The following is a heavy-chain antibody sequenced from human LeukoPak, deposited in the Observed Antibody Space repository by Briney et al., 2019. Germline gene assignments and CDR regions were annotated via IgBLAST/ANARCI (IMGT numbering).Heavy chain of an antibody. CDR3: TTESAKKGSLYFYFDY. CDR1: GFTFSNAW. CDR2: IKSKTDGGTT. Sequence: GRSLRLSCAASGFTFSNAWMSWVRQAPGKGLEWVGRIKSKTDGGTTDYSAPVKGRFTISRDDSKNTLYLQMNSMKTEDTAVYYCTTESAKKGSLYFYFDYWGKGTLVTVSS. V-gene: IGHV3-15*01. D-gene: IGHD2-2*02. J-gene: IGHJ4*02.